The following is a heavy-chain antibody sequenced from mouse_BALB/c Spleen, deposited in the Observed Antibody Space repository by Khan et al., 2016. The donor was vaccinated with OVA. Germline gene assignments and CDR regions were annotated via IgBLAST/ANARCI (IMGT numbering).Heavy chain of an antibody. V-gene: IGHV2-6-5*01. CDR1: GFSLTDYG. Sequence: QVQLKESGPGLVAPSQNLSITCTVSGFSLTDYGVSWIRQPPGQGLEWLGVIWGGGTTYYNSNLKSRLSSSKDNSKSQVSLKMNSLQTEETDKYYSAKGVWSYYFALDYWGQGTSVTVSA. CDR2: IWGGGTT. J-gene: IGHJ4*01. CDR3: AKGVWSYYFALDY. D-gene: IGHD2-10*02.